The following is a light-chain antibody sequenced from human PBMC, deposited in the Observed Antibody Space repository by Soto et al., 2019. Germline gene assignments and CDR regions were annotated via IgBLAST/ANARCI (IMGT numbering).Light chain of an antibody. J-gene: IGKJ5*01. CDR1: QSVVTNS. CDR3: QQSYTTPRIT. Sequence: EILLTASPVTLALSPGDRAPLSFRARQSVVTNSLAWYQQKPGQAPRLIIYAASSLQTGVPSRFTGSGSGTEFTLTIDSLQPEDFATYYCQQSYTTPRITFGQGTRLEI. CDR2: AAS. V-gene: IGKV3D-20*02.